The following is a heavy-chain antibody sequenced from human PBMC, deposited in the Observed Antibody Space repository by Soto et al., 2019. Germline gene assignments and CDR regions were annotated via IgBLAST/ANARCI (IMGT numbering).Heavy chain of an antibody. D-gene: IGHD5-12*01. CDR3: ASAAVEYPSTIPNWFDP. J-gene: IGHJ5*02. V-gene: IGHV1-69*06. CDR2: IIPIFGTP. Sequence: QVQLVQSGAEVKKPGSSVKVSCKASGGTFSSYAISWVRQAPGQGVEWMGGIIPIFGTPNYAQKFQGRVTITADKSTSTAYMELSSLRSEDTAVYYCASAAVEYPSTIPNWFDPWGQGTLVTVSS. CDR1: GGTFSSYA.